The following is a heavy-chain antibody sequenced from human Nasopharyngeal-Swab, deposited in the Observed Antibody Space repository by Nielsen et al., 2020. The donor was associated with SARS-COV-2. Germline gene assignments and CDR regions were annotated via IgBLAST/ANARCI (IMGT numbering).Heavy chain of an antibody. D-gene: IGHD5-18*01. V-gene: IGHV4-39*07. J-gene: IGHJ6*02. CDR3: ARGSRGPGYSYGSYYYYYGMDV. CDR1: GGSISSSSYY. Sequence: SETLSLTCTVSGGSISSSSYYWSWIRQPPGKGLEWIGEINHSGSTNYNPSLKSRVTISVDTSKNQFSLKLSSVTAADTAVYYCARGSRGPGYSYGSYYYYYGMDVWGQGTTVAVSS. CDR2: INHSGST.